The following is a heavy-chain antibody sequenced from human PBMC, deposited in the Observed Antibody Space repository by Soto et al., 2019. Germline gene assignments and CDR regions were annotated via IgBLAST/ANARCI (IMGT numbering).Heavy chain of an antibody. Sequence: QVRLVEFGGGVVQPGSSLRLSCAASGFTFISHGMHWVRQAPGKGLEWVALISYDGRDKYYPDSLKGRFTISRDNSKNTVYLQVSSLRPEDTAVYYCAKDQGRIYNPFDYWGQGTLVTVSS. D-gene: IGHD1-1*01. CDR1: GFTFISHG. CDR2: ISYDGRDK. V-gene: IGHV3-30*18. CDR3: AKDQGRIYNPFDY. J-gene: IGHJ4*02.